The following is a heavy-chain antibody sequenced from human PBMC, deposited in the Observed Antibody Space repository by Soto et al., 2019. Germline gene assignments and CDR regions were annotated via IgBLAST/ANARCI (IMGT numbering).Heavy chain of an antibody. CDR1: GGSITSGADY. Sequence: QVQLQESGPGLVKPSQTLSLTCTVSGGSITSGADYWTWIRQYPGKGLEWIGYIYYTGSTSYNPSPPCTLSTSVDTSTNQFSLNLSSETAADTAVYYCARRLTFVRGALVWGYMDVWGKGTTVTVS. D-gene: IGHD3-10*01. CDR3: ARRLTFVRGALVWGYMDV. V-gene: IGHV4-31*01. CDR2: IYYTGST. J-gene: IGHJ6*03.